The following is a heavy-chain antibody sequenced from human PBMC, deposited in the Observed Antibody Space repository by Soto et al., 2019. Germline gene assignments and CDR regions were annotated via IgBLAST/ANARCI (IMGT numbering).Heavy chain of an antibody. CDR3: AREASGRYDFWSGFYYYYMDV. D-gene: IGHD3-3*01. CDR1: GDSVSSNSAA. J-gene: IGHJ6*03. CDR2: TYYRSKWYN. V-gene: IGHV6-1*01. Sequence: SQTLSLTCAISGDSVSSNSAAWNWIRQSPSRGLEWLGRTYYRSKWYNDYAVSVKSRITINPDTSKNQFSLQLNSVTPEDTAVYYCAREASGRYDFWSGFYYYYMDVWGKGTTVTVSS.